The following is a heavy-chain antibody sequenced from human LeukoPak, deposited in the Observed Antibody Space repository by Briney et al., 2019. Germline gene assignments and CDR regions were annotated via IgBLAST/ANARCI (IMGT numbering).Heavy chain of an antibody. J-gene: IGHJ4*02. V-gene: IGHV3-30*02. Sequence: PGGSLRLSCAASGFTFSSYGMHWVRQAPGKRLEWVAFIRYDGSNKYYADSVKGRFTISRDNSKNTLYLQMNSLRAEDTAVYYCAAPGYCSSTSPPLPCFDYWGQGTLVTVSS. CDR1: GFTFSSYG. CDR2: IRYDGSNK. CDR3: AAPGYCSSTSPPLPCFDY. D-gene: IGHD2-2*01.